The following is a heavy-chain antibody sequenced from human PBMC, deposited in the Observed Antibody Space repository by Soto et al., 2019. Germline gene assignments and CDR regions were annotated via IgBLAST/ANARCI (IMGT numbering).Heavy chain of an antibody. CDR2: INPNNGDT. J-gene: IGHJ4*02. V-gene: IGHV1-2*02. CDR1: GYTFTGYY. CDR3: ARLKSYYDSCGSSDY. Sequence: VASVKVSCKASGYTFTGYYIYWLRQAPGQGLEWMGWINPNNGDTNYAQKFQGRVTMTRDSSISTAYLELSRLRSDDTAIYYCARLKSYYDSCGSSDYWGQGTLVTVSS. D-gene: IGHD3-22*01.